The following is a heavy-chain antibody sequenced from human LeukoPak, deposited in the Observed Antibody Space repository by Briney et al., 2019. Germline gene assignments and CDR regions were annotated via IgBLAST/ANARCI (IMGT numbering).Heavy chain of an antibody. CDR2: INSNSGGT. Sequence: ASVKVSCKASGYTVIDFFIHWVRQAPGQGLEWMGRINSNSGGTEYPPNFQGRVTMTRDTSLSTTYMELNRLTSDDTAVYFCARDLSSTSNWELDYWGQGSLVTVPS. J-gene: IGHJ4*02. CDR3: ARDLSSTSNWELDY. D-gene: IGHD7-27*01. V-gene: IGHV1-2*06. CDR1: GYTVIDFF.